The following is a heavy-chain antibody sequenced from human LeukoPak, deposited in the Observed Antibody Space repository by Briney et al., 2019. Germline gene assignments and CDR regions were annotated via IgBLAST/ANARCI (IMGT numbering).Heavy chain of an antibody. D-gene: IGHD1-14*01. V-gene: IGHV1-2*02. CDR2: INPNSGGT. CDR3: ARGALPDPYYYYYMDV. Sequence: ASVKVSCKASGYTFTGYYMRWVRQAPGQGLEWMGWINPNSGGTNYAQKFQGRVTMTRDTSISTAYMELGRLRSDDTAVYYCARGALPDPYYYYYMDVWGKGTTVTVSS. CDR1: GYTFTGYY. J-gene: IGHJ6*03.